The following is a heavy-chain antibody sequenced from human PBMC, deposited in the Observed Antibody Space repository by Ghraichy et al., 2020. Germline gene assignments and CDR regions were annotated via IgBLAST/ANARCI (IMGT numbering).Heavy chain of an antibody. J-gene: IGHJ4*02. D-gene: IGHD2-15*01. CDR1: GGSISTGSYY. V-gene: IGHV4-61*02. CDR2: IYTSGST. Sequence: SETLSLTCTVSGGSISTGSYYWSWIRQPAGKGLEWIGRIYTSGSTNYNPSLKSRVTISVDTSKNQFSLKLSSVTAADTAVYYCVRDYISSGGSCYDYWGQGTLVTVSS. CDR3: VRDYISSGGSCYDY.